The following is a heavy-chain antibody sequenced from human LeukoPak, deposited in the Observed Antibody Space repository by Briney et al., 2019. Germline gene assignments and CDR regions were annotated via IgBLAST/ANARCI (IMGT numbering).Heavy chain of an antibody. CDR1: GFTFSSYA. D-gene: IGHD6-6*01. J-gene: IGHJ3*02. V-gene: IGHV3-30*01. CDR3: ARDQDSRSSGDAFDI. CDR2: ISYDGSNK. Sequence: PGGSLRLSCAASGFTFSSYAMHWVRQAPGKGLEWVAVISYDGSNKYYADSVKGRFTISRDNSKNTLYLQMNSLRAEDTAVYYCARDQDSRSSGDAFDIWGQGTMVTVSS.